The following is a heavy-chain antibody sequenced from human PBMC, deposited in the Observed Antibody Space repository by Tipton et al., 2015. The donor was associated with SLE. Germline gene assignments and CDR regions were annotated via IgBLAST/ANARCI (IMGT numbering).Heavy chain of an antibody. CDR1: GYTFTSYG. CDR3: ASIKQLVREGSFDI. Sequence: QLVQSGAEVKKPGASVKVSCKASGYTFTSYGISWVRQAPGQGLEWMGWISAYNGNTNYAQNLQGRVTMTTDTSTSTAYMELRSLRSEDTAVYYCASIKQLVREGSFDIWGQGTVVTVSS. D-gene: IGHD6-13*01. V-gene: IGHV1-18*01. CDR2: ISAYNGNT. J-gene: IGHJ3*02.